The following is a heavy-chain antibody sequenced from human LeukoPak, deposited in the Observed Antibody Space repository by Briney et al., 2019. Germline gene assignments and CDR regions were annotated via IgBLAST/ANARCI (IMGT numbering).Heavy chain of an antibody. Sequence: PGGSLRLSCAASGFTVSNNYMSWVRQAPGKGLEWVSVIYSDGSTYFADSVKGRFTISRDNSKNTPYLQMNSLRAEDTAVYYCARGGGHNDYGFDYWGQGTLVTVSS. CDR1: GFTVSNNY. D-gene: IGHD4-17*01. CDR3: ARGGGHNDYGFDY. J-gene: IGHJ4*02. CDR2: IYSDGST. V-gene: IGHV3-66*02.